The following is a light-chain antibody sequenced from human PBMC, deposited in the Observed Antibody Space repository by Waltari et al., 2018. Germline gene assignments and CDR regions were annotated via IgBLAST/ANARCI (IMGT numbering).Light chain of an antibody. Sequence: QSALTQPASVSGSPGQSITISCTGTSSDSGSYNHVSWHQQHPGKAPKLILYGVNKRPSGVSNRFSGSKSGNTASLTISGLQAEDEADYYCSSYAGRDTYVVFGGGTKLTVL. V-gene: IGLV2-23*02. CDR2: GVN. CDR3: SSYAGRDTYVV. CDR1: SSDSGSYNH. J-gene: IGLJ2*01.